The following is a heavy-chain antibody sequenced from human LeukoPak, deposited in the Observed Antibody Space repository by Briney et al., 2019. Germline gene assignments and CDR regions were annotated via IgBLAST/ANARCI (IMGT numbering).Heavy chain of an antibody. V-gene: IGHV4-4*07. CDR3: ARRLIVVVVAAPYNWFDP. Sequence: PSETLSLTCTVSGGSISSYYWSWIRQPAGKGLEWIGRIYTSGSTNYNPSLKSRVTMSVDTSKSQFSLKLSSVTAADTAVYYCARRLIVVVVAAPYNWFDPWGQGTLVTVSS. J-gene: IGHJ5*02. CDR2: IYTSGST. D-gene: IGHD2-15*01. CDR1: GGSISSYY.